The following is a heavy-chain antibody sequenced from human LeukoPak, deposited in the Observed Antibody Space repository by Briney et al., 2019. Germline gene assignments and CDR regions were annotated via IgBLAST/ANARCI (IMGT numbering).Heavy chain of an antibody. D-gene: IGHD1-26*01. CDR3: ARVSPPLSGSCADY. J-gene: IGHJ4*02. V-gene: IGHV4-34*01. CDR1: GGSFSGYY. CDR2: INHSGST. Sequence: SETLSLTCAVYGGSFSGYYWSWIRQPPGKGLEWIGEINHSGSTNYNPSLKSRVTISVDTSKNQFSLKLSSVTAADTAVYYCARVSPPLSGSCADYWGQGTLVTVSS.